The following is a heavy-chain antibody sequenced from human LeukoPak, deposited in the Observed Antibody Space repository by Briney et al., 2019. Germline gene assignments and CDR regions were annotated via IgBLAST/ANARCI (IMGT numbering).Heavy chain of an antibody. CDR1: GFTFSNCG. V-gene: IGHV3-30*02. J-gene: IGHJ6*02. Sequence: GSLRLSCAASGFTFSNCGMHWVRQAPGKGLEWVAFIQYDGSLKYDADSVKGRFTISRDNSKNTLTLQINSLRAEDTAVYYCAQQAVAGRGYYYGMDVWGPGTTVTVSS. D-gene: IGHD6-19*01. CDR3: AQQAVAGRGYYYGMDV. CDR2: IQYDGSLK.